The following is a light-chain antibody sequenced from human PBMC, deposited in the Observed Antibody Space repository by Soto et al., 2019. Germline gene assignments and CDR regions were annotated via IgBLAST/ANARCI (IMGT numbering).Light chain of an antibody. J-gene: IGLJ3*02. V-gene: IGLV2-14*03. CDR1: SSDVGAYNY. CDR2: DVS. Sequence: QSVLTQPASVSGSPGQSITISCTGTSSDVGAYNYVSWYQQHPGKVPKLIIYDVSDRPSGVPKRFSGSKSGNTASLTISGLQTEDEADYYCSSYTSSSVVVFGGGTKLTVL. CDR3: SSYTSSSVVV.